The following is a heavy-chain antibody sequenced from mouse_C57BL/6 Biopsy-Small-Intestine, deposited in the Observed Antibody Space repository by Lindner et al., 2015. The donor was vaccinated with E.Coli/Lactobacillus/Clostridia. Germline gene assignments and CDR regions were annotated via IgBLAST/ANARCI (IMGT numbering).Heavy chain of an antibody. CDR1: GYTFTNYW. Sequence: VQLQESGAELARPGASVKMSCKASGYTFTNYWIGWAKQRPGHGLEWIGDIYPGGGYTNYNEKFKGKATLTADKSSSTAYMQFSSLTSEDSAIYYCARLLTGTRFDYWGQGTTLTVSS. V-gene: IGHV1-63*01. CDR2: IYPGGGYT. D-gene: IGHD4-1*01. J-gene: IGHJ2*01. CDR3: ARLLTGTRFDY.